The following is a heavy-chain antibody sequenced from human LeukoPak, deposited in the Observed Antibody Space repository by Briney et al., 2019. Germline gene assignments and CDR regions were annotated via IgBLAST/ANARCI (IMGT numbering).Heavy chain of an antibody. Sequence: PSETLSLTCAVYGGSFSGYYWSWIRQPPGKGLEWIGEINHSGSTNYNPSLKSRVTISVDTSENQFSLKLSSVTAADTAVYYCAAVVVVAATPFPWGQGTLVTVSS. D-gene: IGHD2-15*01. J-gene: IGHJ4*02. CDR1: GGSFSGYY. CDR3: AAVVVVAATPFP. CDR2: INHSGST. V-gene: IGHV4-34*01.